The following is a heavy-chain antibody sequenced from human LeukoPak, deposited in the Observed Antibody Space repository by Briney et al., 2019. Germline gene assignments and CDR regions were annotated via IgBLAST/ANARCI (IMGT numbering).Heavy chain of an antibody. Sequence: GGSLRLSCAASGFTFSSAWMRWVRQAPGKGLEWVGRIKSKTDGGTTDYAAPVKGRFTISRDDSKNTLYLQMNSLKTEDTAVYYCTTDRLRYFDWLLYYFDYWGQGTLVTVSS. V-gene: IGHV3-15*01. CDR1: GFTFSSAW. CDR3: TTDRLRYFDWLLYYFDY. D-gene: IGHD3-9*01. J-gene: IGHJ4*02. CDR2: IKSKTDGGTT.